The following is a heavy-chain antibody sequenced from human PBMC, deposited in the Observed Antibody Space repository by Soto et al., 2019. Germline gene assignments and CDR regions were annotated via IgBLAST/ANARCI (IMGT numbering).Heavy chain of an antibody. Sequence: ASVKVSCKASGYTFTSYGISWVRQAPGQGLEWMGWISPYYGKTNYAQKLQGRVTMTTDESTSTAYMELSSLRSEDTAVYYCAREGDFDWSDYWGQGTLVTVSS. J-gene: IGHJ4*02. V-gene: IGHV1-18*01. D-gene: IGHD3-9*01. CDR2: ISPYYGKT. CDR1: GYTFTSYG. CDR3: AREGDFDWSDY.